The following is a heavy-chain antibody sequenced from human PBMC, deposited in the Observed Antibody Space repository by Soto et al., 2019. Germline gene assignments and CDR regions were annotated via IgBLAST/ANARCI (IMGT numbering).Heavy chain of an antibody. Sequence: SVKVSCKASGGTFSSYAISWVRQAPGQGLEWMGGIIPIFGTANYAQKFQGRVTITADESTSTAYMELSSLRSEDTAVYYCARVGDRLGVFYYYGMDVWGQGTTVTVSS. CDR2: IIPIFGTA. CDR3: ARVGDRLGVFYYYGMDV. CDR1: GGTFSSYA. J-gene: IGHJ6*02. V-gene: IGHV1-69*13. D-gene: IGHD3-10*01.